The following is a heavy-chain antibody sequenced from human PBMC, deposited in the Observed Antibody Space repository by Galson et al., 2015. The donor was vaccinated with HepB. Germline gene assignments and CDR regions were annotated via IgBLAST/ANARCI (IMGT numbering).Heavy chain of an antibody. D-gene: IGHD4-23*01. V-gene: IGHV4-59*01. CDR2: IYYSGST. CDR3: ARSYGGKSAFDI. CDR1: GGSISSYY. J-gene: IGHJ3*02. Sequence: SETLSLTCTVSGGSISSYYWSWIRQPPGKGLEWIGYIYYSGSTNYNPSLKSRVTISVDTSKNQFSLKLSSVTAADTAVYYCARSYGGKSAFDIWGQGTMVTVSS.